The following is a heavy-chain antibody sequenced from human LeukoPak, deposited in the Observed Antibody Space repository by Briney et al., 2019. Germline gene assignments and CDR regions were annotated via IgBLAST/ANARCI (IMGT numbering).Heavy chain of an antibody. CDR3: ARVFGFHYYYSSGYYFDY. V-gene: IGHV3-21*01. Sequence: GGSLRLSCAASGFTFSSYSMNWVRQAPGKGLEWVSSISSSSSYIYYADSVKGRFTISRDNAKNSLYLQMNSLRAEDTAVYYCARVFGFHYYYSSGYYFDYWGQGTLVTVSS. CDR1: GFTFSSYS. D-gene: IGHD3-22*01. J-gene: IGHJ4*02. CDR2: ISSSSSYI.